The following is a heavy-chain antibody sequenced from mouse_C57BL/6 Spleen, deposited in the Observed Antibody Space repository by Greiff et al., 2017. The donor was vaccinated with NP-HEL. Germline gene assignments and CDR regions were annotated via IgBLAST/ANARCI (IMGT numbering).Heavy chain of an antibody. V-gene: IGHV1-5*01. CDR2: IYPGNSDT. J-gene: IGHJ1*03. D-gene: IGHD1-1*01. CDR3: TPHYYGSSYLYFDV. CDR1: GYTFTSYW. Sequence: EVQLQQSGTVLARPGASVKMSCKTSGYTFTSYWMHWVKQRPGQGLEWIGAIYPGNSDTSYNQKFKGKAKLTAVTSASTAYMELSSLTNEDSAVYYCTPHYYGSSYLYFDVWGTGTTVTVSS.